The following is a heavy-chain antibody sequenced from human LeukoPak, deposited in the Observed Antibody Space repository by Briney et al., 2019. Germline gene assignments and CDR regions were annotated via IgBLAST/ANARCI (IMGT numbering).Heavy chain of an antibody. CDR1: GFTFSSYA. J-gene: IGHJ4*02. D-gene: IGHD3-9*01. V-gene: IGHV3-30-3*01. Sequence: GGSLRLSCAASGFTFSSYAMHWVRQAPGKGLEWVAVISYDGSNKYYADSVKGRFTISRDNSKNTLYLQMNSLRAEDTAVYYCARLDYDILTGYPIYFDYWGQGTLVTVSS. CDR2: ISYDGSNK. CDR3: ARLDYDILTGYPIYFDY.